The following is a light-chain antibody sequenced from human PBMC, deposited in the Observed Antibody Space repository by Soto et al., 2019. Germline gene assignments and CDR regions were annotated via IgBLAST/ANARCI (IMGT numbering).Light chain of an antibody. J-gene: IGKJ4*01. Sequence: DIQMTQSPSSLSASVGDRVTITCRASQSISRYLNWYQQKPGTAPKLLIYAASTLQSGVPSRFSCIGSGTDFSLIVSSLQPEDFATYYCQQSYIAPLTFGGGTKVDIK. CDR3: QQSYIAPLT. CDR1: QSISRY. CDR2: AAS. V-gene: IGKV1-39*01.